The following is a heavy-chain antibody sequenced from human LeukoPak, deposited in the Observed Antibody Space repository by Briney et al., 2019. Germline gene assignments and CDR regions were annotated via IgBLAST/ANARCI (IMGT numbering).Heavy chain of an antibody. V-gene: IGHV3-23*01. CDR1: GFTFSSYG. D-gene: IGHD6-13*01. CDR3: ARGQDNTAAGTCDY. CDR2: ISGSGGST. Sequence: GGTLRLSCAASGFTFSSYGMSWVRQAPGKGLEWVSAISGSGGSTYYADSVKGRFTISRDNAKNSLYLQMNSLRAEDTAVYYCARGQDNTAAGTCDYWGQGTLVTVSS. J-gene: IGHJ4*02.